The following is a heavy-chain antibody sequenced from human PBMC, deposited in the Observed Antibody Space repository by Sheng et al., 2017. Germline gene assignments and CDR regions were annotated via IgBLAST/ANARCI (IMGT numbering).Heavy chain of an antibody. CDR3: ARDLVSGYPAFDI. D-gene: IGHD5-12*01. J-gene: IGHJ3*02. CDR1: GFNFNSYW. CDR2: IKQDGSEK. Sequence: EVQLVESGGGLVQPGGSLRLSCAASGFNFNSYWMSWVRQAPGKGLEWVANIKQDGSEKYYVDSVKGRFTISRDNAKNSLYLEINSLRAEDAALYYCARDLVSGYPAFDIWG. V-gene: IGHV3-7*01.